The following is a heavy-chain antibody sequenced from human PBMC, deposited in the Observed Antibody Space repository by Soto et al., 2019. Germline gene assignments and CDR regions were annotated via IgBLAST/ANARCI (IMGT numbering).Heavy chain of an antibody. CDR2: IYYSGST. CDR3: ARGRDSGWTTPYYYYGMDV. V-gene: IGHV4-59*01. J-gene: IGHJ6*02. Sequence: SETLSLTCTVSGGSISSYYWSWIRQPPGKGLEWIGYIYYSGSTNYNPSLKSRVTISVDTSKNQFSLKLSSVTAADTAVYYCARGRDSGWTTPYYYYGMDVWGQGTTVTVSS. D-gene: IGHD5-12*01. CDR1: GGSISSYY.